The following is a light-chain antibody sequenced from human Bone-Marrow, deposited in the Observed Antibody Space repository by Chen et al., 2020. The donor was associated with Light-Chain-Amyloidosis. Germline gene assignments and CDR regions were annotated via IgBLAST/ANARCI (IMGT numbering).Light chain of an antibody. CDR1: QSLLHSTGYNY. CDR2: WGS. J-gene: IGKJ3*01. V-gene: IGKV2-28*01. Sequence: DIVMTQSPLSLPVTPGEPASISCRSSQSLLHSTGYNYLDWSLQKRGQSPQLLIYWGSNRASWGPDRFSGRGSGTEFTLTISRVEAEDGGVDYGMQALQTPTFGPGTIVAIK. CDR3: MQALQTPT.